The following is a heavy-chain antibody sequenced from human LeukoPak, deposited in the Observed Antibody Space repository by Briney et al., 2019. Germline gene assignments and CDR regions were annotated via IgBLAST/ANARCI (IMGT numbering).Heavy chain of an antibody. D-gene: IGHD3-16*01. J-gene: IGHJ3*02. Sequence: ASVKVSCKASGYTFSSYAMTWVRQAPGQGLEWMGWISVYSGNTNYAQKFQGGVTMTTDTSTSTANMELRSLRSDDTAVYYCARDSGITNMFGGGRGSALEEPNDVFDIWGQGTMVIVSS. CDR1: GYTFSSYA. CDR3: ARDSGITNMFGGGRGSALEEPNDVFDI. CDR2: ISVYSGNT. V-gene: IGHV1-18*01.